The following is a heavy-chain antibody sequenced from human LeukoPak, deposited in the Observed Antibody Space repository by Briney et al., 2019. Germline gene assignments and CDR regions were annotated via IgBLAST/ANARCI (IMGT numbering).Heavy chain of an antibody. D-gene: IGHD2-15*01. V-gene: IGHV7-4-1*02. J-gene: IGHJ4*02. Sequence: MNWXRQAPGQGXXWMGWINTNTGNPTYAQGFTGRFVFSLDTSVSTAYLHISSLKAEDTAVYYCARGTCSGGSCSYAYWGQGTLVTVSS. CDR2: INTNTGNP. CDR3: ARGTCSGGSCSYAY.